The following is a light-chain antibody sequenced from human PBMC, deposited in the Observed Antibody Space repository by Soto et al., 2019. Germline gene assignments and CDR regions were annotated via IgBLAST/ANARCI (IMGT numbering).Light chain of an antibody. CDR1: QSVSSSY. V-gene: IGKV3-15*01. CDR2: GAS. J-gene: IGKJ4*01. Sequence: EIVLTQSPCTLSLSPGERAPLSCRASQSVSSSYLAWYQQKAGQAPRLLISGASTGATGIPARFSGSGSGTEFTLTISSLQSEDCAIYYCQQYHTWPITFGGGTKVDIK. CDR3: QQYHTWPIT.